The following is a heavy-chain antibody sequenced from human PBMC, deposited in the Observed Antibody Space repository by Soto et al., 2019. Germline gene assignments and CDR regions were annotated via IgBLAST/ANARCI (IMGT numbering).Heavy chain of an antibody. CDR2: TSHSGST. CDR1: GGSVTTYY. CDR3: VTGSGSSTSDAFDI. Sequence: QVQLQGSGPGLVKPSETLSLTCIVFGGSVTTYYWTWIRQPPGKGLEWIGFTSHSGSTNYNPSLKSRVTMSVDTSKNQFSLKLNSVTAADPAVYYCVTGSGSSTSDAFDIWDRGTMVTVSS. D-gene: IGHD2-15*01. J-gene: IGHJ3*02. V-gene: IGHV4-59*02.